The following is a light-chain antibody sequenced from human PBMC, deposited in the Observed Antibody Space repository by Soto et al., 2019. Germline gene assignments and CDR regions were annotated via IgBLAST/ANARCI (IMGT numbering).Light chain of an antibody. CDR2: AAS. J-gene: IGKJ2*01. V-gene: IGKV1-39*01. CDR3: QQSYSTPYT. Sequence: DIEMTQSPSSLSASVGETITITCRASQSISSSLNWFQHSPGQPPKLLLFAASNLHAGVPPRFSGSGSGTSFSLTIRSLQPEDFATYYCQQSYSTPYTFGQGTKLDIK. CDR1: QSISSS.